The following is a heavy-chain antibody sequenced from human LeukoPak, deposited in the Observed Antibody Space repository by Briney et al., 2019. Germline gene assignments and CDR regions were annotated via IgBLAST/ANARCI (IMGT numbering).Heavy chain of an antibody. CDR1: GFTFTSYA. CDR2: ISSSGGGT. Sequence: PGGSLRLSCAASGFTFTSYAMSWVRQAPGKGLEWVSAISSSGGGTYYADSVKGRFTISGDNSKNTLYLQMNSLRAEDTAVYYCAKPSSGYTSFHIWGQGTMVTVSS. D-gene: IGHD3-22*01. CDR3: AKPSSGYTSFHI. V-gene: IGHV3-23*01. J-gene: IGHJ3*02.